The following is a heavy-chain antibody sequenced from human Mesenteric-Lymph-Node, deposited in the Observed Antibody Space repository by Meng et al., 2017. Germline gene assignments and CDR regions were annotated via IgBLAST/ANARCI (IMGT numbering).Heavy chain of an antibody. D-gene: IGHD3-22*01. CDR3: ASRGSLGYYDSSFKLDY. CDR2: INPNSGGT. Sequence: ASVKVSCKASGYTFTGYYMHWVRQAPGQGLEWMGRINPNSGGTNYAQKFQGRVTMTRDTSISTAYMELSSLRSEDTAVYYCASRGSLGYYDSSFKLDYWGQGTLVTVSS. CDR1: GYTFTGYY. V-gene: IGHV1-2*06. J-gene: IGHJ4*02.